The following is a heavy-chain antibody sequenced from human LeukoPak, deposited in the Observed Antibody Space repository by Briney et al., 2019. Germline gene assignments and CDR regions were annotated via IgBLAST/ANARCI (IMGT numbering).Heavy chain of an antibody. J-gene: IGHJ5*02. CDR1: GGSISSGRYY. V-gene: IGHV4-30-2*01. Sequence: SETLSLTCTVSGGSISSGRYYWSWIRQPPGKGLEWLGYIYYSGSTYYSPSLKSRVSISADRPKNQFSLNLSSVTAADTAVYYCARDSSSWYYSSWGQGTLVTVSS. CDR3: ARDSSSWYYSS. D-gene: IGHD6-13*01. CDR2: IYYSGST.